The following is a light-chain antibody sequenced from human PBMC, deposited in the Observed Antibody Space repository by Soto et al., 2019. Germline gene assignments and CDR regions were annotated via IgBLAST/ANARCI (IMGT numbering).Light chain of an antibody. CDR3: SSYTSSSTLVV. CDR1: SSDVGGYNY. CDR2: EVS. V-gene: IGLV2-14*01. Sequence: QSVLTQPASVSGSPGQSITFSCTGTSSDVGGYNYVSWYQQHPGKAPKLMIYEVSNRPSGLSNRFSGSKSGNTASLTISGLQAEDEADYYCSSYTSSSTLVVFGGGTKLTVL. J-gene: IGLJ2*01.